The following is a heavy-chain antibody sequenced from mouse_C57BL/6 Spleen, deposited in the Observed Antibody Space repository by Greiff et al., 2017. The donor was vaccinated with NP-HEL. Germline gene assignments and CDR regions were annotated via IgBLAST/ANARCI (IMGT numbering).Heavy chain of an antibody. CDR1: GFNIKDYY. V-gene: IGHV14-1*01. CDR2: IDPEDGDT. Sequence: EVQLQQSGAELVRPGASVKLSCTASGFNIKDYYMHWVKQRPEQGLEWIGRIDPEDGDTEYAPKFQGKATMTADTSSNTAYLQLSSLTSEDTAVYYCTPRRVTTVADYYAMDYWGQGTSVTVSS. D-gene: IGHD1-1*01. J-gene: IGHJ4*01. CDR3: TPRRVTTVADYYAMDY.